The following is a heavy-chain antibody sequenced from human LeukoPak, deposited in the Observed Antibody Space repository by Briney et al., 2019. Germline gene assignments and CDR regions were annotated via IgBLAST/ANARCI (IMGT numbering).Heavy chain of an antibody. CDR1: DYSISSGYGYY. J-gene: IGHJ5*02. V-gene: IGHV4-38-2*02. D-gene: IGHD1-14*01. CDR2: IYHSGIT. Sequence: SETLSLTCTVSDYSISSGYGYYWGWIRQPPGKGLEWIGNIYHSGITYYNHFNSSLKSRVTISIDTSKNQFSLRLTSVTAADTAVYFCARDIRFDPWGQGTLVTVSS. CDR3: ARDIRFDP.